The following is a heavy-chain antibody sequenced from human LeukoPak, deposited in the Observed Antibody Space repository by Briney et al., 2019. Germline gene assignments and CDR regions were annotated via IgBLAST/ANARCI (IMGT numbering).Heavy chain of an antibody. V-gene: IGHV4-4*07. D-gene: IGHD3-22*01. J-gene: IGHJ4*02. CDR1: GGSISSYY. Sequence: SETLSLTCTVSGGSISSYYWSWIRQPAGKGLEWIGRIYTSGSTNYNPSLKSRVTISVDTSKNQFSLKLSSVTAADTAVYYCARGSDDSSGYFLYYFDYWGQGTLVTVSS. CDR2: IYTSGST. CDR3: ARGSDDSSGYFLYYFDY.